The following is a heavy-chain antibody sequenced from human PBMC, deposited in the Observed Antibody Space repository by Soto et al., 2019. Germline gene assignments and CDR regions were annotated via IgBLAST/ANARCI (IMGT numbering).Heavy chain of an antibody. CDR2: ISSSSSTI. J-gene: IGHJ6*02. Sequence: EVQLVESGGGLVQPGGSLRLSCAASGFTFSSYSMNWVRQAPGKGLEWVSYISSSSSTIYYADSVKGRFTISRDNAKNALYLQMNSVRAEDTAVYYCARVDDWELPYYYGMDVWGQGTTVTVSS. CDR1: GFTFSSYS. V-gene: IGHV3-48*01. CDR3: ARVDDWELPYYYGMDV. D-gene: IGHD1-26*01.